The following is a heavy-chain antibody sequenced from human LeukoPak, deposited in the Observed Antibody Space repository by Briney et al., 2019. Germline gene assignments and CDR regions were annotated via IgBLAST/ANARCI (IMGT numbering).Heavy chain of an antibody. CDR3: ARDYFLLTYCGGDCYSGRFDY. CDR1: GYTFTGYY. D-gene: IGHD2-21*02. CDR2: INPNSGGT. Sequence: ASVKVSCKASGYTFTGYYMHWVRQAPGQGLEWMGWINPNSGGTNYAQKFQGRVTMTRDTSISTAYMELSRLRSDDTAVYYCARDYFLLTYCGGDCYSGRFDYWGQGTLVTVSS. V-gene: IGHV1-2*02. J-gene: IGHJ4*02.